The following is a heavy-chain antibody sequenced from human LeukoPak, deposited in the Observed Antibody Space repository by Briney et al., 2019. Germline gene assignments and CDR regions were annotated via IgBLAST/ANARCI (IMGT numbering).Heavy chain of an antibody. Sequence: GGSLRLSCAASGFTFDDYAMHWVRQAPGKGLEWVSGISWNSGSIGYADSVKGRFTISRDNAKNSLYLQMNSLRAEDTALYYCAKEPRGIAVAGTPADYWGQGTLVTVSS. CDR1: GFTFDDYA. V-gene: IGHV3-9*01. J-gene: IGHJ4*02. CDR3: AKEPRGIAVAGTPADY. CDR2: ISWNSGSI. D-gene: IGHD6-19*01.